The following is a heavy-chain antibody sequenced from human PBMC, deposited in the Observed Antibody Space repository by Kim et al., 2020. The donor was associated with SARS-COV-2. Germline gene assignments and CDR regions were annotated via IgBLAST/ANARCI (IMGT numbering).Heavy chain of an antibody. CDR3: VRDGGGKATILGYFQA. D-gene: IGHD5-12*01. Sequence: GGSLRLSCAASQFTFSSYWMRWVRQAPGKGLECMASINQDGGQKYYADAAKGRFTISRDNVKNSLFLQMNSLRAEDTAVYYCVRDGGGKATILGYFQAWG. CDR1: QFTFSSYW. CDR2: INQDGGQK. V-gene: IGHV3-7*01. J-gene: IGHJ1*01.